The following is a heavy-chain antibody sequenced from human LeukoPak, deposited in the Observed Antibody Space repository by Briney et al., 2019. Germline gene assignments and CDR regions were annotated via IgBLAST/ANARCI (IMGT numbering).Heavy chain of an antibody. CDR1: GFTFSSYW. V-gene: IGHV3-7*05. CDR2: IKQDGSEK. J-gene: IGHJ4*02. Sequence: GGSLRLSCAASGFTFSSYWMSWVRQARGKGLEWVANIKQDGSEKYYVDSVKGRFTISRDNAENSLYLQMNSLRAEDTAVYYCARDRGRIAVYYFDYWGQGTLVTVSS. CDR3: ARDRGRIAVYYFDY. D-gene: IGHD6-19*01.